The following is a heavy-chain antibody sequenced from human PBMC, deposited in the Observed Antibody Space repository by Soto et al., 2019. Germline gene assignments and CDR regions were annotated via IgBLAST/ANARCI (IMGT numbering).Heavy chain of an antibody. V-gene: IGHV4-34*01. CDR2: INHSGST. D-gene: IGHD5-18*01. J-gene: IGHJ4*02. Sequence: SETLSLTCAVYGGSFSGYYWSWIRQPPGKGLEWIGEINHSGSTNYNPSLKSRVTISVDTSKNQFSLKLSSVTAADTAVYYCARELDTAMAQPFDYWGQGTLVTVSS. CDR1: GGSFSGYY. CDR3: ARELDTAMAQPFDY.